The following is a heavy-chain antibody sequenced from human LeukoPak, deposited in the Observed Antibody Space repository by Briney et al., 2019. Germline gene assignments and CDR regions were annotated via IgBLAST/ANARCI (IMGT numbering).Heavy chain of an antibody. Sequence: GGSLRLSCVASGLIFSNSWMHWVRQAPGRGLEWVSTISGSGGASYYADSVKGRFTISSDNSKNTLYLQMNSLRAEDTAVYYCAKDRPIFKDWGQGTQVTVSS. J-gene: IGHJ4*02. CDR2: ISGSGGAS. CDR3: AKDRPIFKD. CDR1: GLIFSNSW. V-gene: IGHV3-23*01.